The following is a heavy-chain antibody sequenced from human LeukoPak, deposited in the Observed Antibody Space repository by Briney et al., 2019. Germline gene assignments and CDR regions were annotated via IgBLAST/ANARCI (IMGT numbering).Heavy chain of an antibody. CDR3: ARDTGIAAAGRLDP. D-gene: IGHD6-13*01. CDR1: EYTLAKNY. Sequence: GASVKISCKAPEYTLAKNYMHWVRQAPGQGLEWMGIVNPSGGTTDFAQNFQGRVTLTRDTSTSTLYLEVSSLRHEDTAVYYCARDTGIAAAGRLDPWGQGTLVTVSS. V-gene: IGHV1-46*01. J-gene: IGHJ5*02. CDR2: VNPSGGTT.